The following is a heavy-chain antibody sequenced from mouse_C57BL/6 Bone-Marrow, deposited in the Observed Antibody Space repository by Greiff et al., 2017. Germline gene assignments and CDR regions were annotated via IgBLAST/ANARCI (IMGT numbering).Heavy chain of an antibody. J-gene: IGHJ2*01. V-gene: IGHV1-64*01. Sequence: QVQLQQPGAELVKPGASVKLSCKASGYTFTSYWMHWVKQRPGQGLEWIGMIHPNSGSTNYNEKFKSKATLTVDKSSSTAYMQHSSLTSWDSAVYYCSRDYYGLFYVGGQGTTLTVSS. CDR1: GYTFTSYW. D-gene: IGHD1-2*01. CDR2: IHPNSGST. CDR3: SRDYYGLFYV.